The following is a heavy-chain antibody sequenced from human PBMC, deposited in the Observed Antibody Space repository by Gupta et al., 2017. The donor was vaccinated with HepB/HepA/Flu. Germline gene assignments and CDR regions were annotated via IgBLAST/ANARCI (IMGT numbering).Heavy chain of an antibody. CDR1: GFTFSSYG. V-gene: IGHV3-30*18. D-gene: IGHD3-22*01. CDR2: ISYDGSNK. J-gene: IGHJ4*02. Sequence: QVQLVESGGGVVQPGRSLRLSCAASGFTFSSYGLHWVRPAPGKGLEWVAVISYDGSNKYYADSVKGRFTISRDNSKNTLYLQMNSLRAEDTAVYYCAKDSGFGGHYDSSGPIEYLGQGTLVTVSS. CDR3: AKDSGFGGHYDSSGPIEY.